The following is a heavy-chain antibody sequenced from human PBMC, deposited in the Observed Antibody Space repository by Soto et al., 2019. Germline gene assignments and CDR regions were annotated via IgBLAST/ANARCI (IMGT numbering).Heavy chain of an antibody. CDR1: GFTFNGAW. J-gene: IGHJ4*02. Sequence: EVQLVESGGGLVEPGGSLRLSCAASGFTFNGAWMNWVRQGPGKGLEWVGGVKSKVDGETIDYAAPVKGRFTISRDDSRNMVYLQMNSLSTEDTAMYYCSADLPDWGAYAFDYWGQGALVTVSS. CDR2: VKSKVDGETI. CDR3: SADLPDWGAYAFDY. D-gene: IGHD3-16*01. V-gene: IGHV3-15*07.